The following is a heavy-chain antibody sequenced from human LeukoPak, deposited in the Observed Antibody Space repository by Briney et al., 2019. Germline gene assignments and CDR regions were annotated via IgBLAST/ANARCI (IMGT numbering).Heavy chain of an antibody. CDR2: ISSSSGYI. Sequence: GGSLTLSCAASAFTFSSYAMHWVRQAPGKVLEWVSSISSSSGYIYYADSVKGRFTISRDNAKNSLYLQMNSLRAEDTAVYYCAREVRLDYWGQGTLVTVSS. CDR1: AFTFSSYA. D-gene: IGHD2-2*01. J-gene: IGHJ4*02. V-gene: IGHV3-21*01. CDR3: AREVRLDY.